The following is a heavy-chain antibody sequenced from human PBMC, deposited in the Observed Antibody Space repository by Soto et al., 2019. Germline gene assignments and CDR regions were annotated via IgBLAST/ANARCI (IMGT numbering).Heavy chain of an antibody. Sequence: ASVKVSCKASGYTFTGDYMHWVLQAPGQGLEWMGWINPNSGGTNYAQKFQGWVTMTRDTSISTAYMELSRLRSDDTAVYYCARVSPRQGFGESDPWGQGTLVTVSS. D-gene: IGHD3-10*01. CDR3: ARVSPRQGFGESDP. V-gene: IGHV1-2*04. CDR1: GYTFTGDY. J-gene: IGHJ5*02. CDR2: INPNSGGT.